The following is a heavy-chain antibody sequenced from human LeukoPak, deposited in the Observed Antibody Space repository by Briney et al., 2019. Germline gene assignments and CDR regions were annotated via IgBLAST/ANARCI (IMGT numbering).Heavy chain of an antibody. CDR3: ARQTYYYDSSGHPYWYFDL. J-gene: IGHJ2*01. CDR1: GVSISSSSYY. CDR2: IYYSGST. D-gene: IGHD3-22*01. Sequence: SETLSLTCTVSGVSISSSSYYWGWIRQPPGKGLEWIGTIYYSGSTYYNLSLKSRLTMSVDTSKNQFSLKLSSVTVADTAIYYCARQTYYYDSSGHPYWYFDLWGRGTLVTVSS. V-gene: IGHV4-39*01.